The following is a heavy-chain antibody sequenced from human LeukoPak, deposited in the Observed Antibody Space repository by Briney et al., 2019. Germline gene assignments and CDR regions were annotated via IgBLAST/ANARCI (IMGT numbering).Heavy chain of an antibody. Sequence: GGSLRLSCPASGFTFSSYAMHWVRQAPGKGPEYVSGISSNGGSTYYADSVKGRFTISRDNSKNTLYLQMSSLRAEDTAVYYCVKDQGYSSSWSYAMDVWGKGTTVIVSS. D-gene: IGHD6-13*01. CDR1: GFTFSSYA. J-gene: IGHJ6*04. V-gene: IGHV3-64D*06. CDR2: ISSNGGST. CDR3: VKDQGYSSSWSYAMDV.